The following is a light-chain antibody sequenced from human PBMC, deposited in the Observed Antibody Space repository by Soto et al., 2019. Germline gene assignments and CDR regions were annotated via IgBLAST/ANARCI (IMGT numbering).Light chain of an antibody. CDR2: LNSDGSH. CDR1: SGHSRYA. CDR3: QTWGTGIRV. Sequence: QSVLTQSPSASASLGASVKLTCTLSSGHSRYAIAWHQQQPEKAPRYLMKLNSDGSHSKGDGIPDRFSGSSSGAERYLTISSLQSEDEADYYCQTWGTGIRVFGGGTKVTVL. V-gene: IGLV4-69*01. J-gene: IGLJ3*02.